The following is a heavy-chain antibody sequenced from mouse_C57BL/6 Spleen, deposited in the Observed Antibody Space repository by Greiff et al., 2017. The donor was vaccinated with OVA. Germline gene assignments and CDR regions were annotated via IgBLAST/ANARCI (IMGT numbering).Heavy chain of an antibody. CDR3: ARSNGGNYYFDY. D-gene: IGHD2-1*01. V-gene: IGHV1-76*01. J-gene: IGHJ2*01. CDR1: GYTFTDYY. Sequence: VQRVESGAELVRPGASVKLSCKASGYTFTDYYINWVKQRPGQGLEWIARIYPGSGNTYYNEKFKGKATLTAEKSSSTAYMQLSSLTSEDSAVYFCARSNGGNYYFDYWGQGTTLTVSS. CDR2: IYPGSGNT.